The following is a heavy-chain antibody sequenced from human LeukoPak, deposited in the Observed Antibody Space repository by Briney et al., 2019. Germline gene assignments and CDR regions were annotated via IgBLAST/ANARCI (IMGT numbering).Heavy chain of an antibody. Sequence: HPGRSLRLSCAASGFTFSSYAMHWVRQAPGKGLEWVAVISYDGSNKYYADSVKGRFTISRDNAKNSLYLQMNSLRAEDTAVYYCASSSLSRYDFWSGWPTYGMDVWGQGTTVTVSS. D-gene: IGHD3-3*01. CDR3: ASSSLSRYDFWSGWPTYGMDV. CDR1: GFTFSSYA. J-gene: IGHJ6*02. CDR2: ISYDGSNK. V-gene: IGHV3-30-3*01.